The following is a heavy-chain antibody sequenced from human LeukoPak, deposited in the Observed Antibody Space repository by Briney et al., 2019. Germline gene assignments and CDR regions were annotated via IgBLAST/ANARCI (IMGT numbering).Heavy chain of an antibody. V-gene: IGHV3-11*06. CDR3: ARDSGPHCDDSSGYSP. D-gene: IGHD3-22*01. Sequence: GGSLRLSCAASGFTFSNYYMSWIRQAPGKGLEWVSYIGSRSTHTNYADSVKGRFTISRDNAKNSLYLQMNSLRAEDTAVYYCARDSGPHCDDSSGYSPWGQGTLVTVSS. CDR1: GFTFSNYY. CDR2: IGSRSTHT. J-gene: IGHJ5*02.